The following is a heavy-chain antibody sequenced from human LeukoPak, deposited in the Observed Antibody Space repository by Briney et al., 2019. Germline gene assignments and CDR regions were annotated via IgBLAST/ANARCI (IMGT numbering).Heavy chain of an antibody. CDR1: GFSVSSNY. CDR3: ARGLVQTGYSSSSYVH. V-gene: IGHV3-66*01. D-gene: IGHD6-13*01. J-gene: IGHJ4*02. CDR2: MFASGST. Sequence: GGSLRLSCTASGFSVSSNYMSWVRQAPGEGLEWVSVMFASGSTYYADSVKGRFTFSRDIFRNTLFLQLNSLRVEDTAFYYCARGLVQTGYSSSSYVHWGQGTLVTVSS.